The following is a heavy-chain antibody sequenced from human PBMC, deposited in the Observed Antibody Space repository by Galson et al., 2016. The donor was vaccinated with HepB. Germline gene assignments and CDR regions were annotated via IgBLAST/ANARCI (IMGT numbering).Heavy chain of an antibody. J-gene: IGHJ4*02. CDR1: GGSISSYY. Sequence: SETLSLTCTVSGGSISSYYWSWIRQPAGKGLEWIGRIYTSGVANYNPSLKSRVTMSVDTSKNQFSLKLSSVTAADTAVYFCARETAYSSGWAFDYWGQGTLVTVSS. D-gene: IGHD6-19*01. CDR3: ARETAYSSGWAFDY. V-gene: IGHV4-4*07. CDR2: IYTSGVA.